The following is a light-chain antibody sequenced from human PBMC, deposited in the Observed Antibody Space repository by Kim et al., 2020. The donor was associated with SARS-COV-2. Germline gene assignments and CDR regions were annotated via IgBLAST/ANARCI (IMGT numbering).Light chain of an antibody. CDR3: QKYDSAPLT. CDR2: AAS. CDR1: QDIYNY. V-gene: IGKV1-27*01. J-gene: IGKJ4*01. Sequence: ASICDRVTVTCRASQDIYNYLAWYQQKPGKVPKLLIYAASALQSEVPSRFSGSGFGTDFTLTISSLQPEDVAIYYCQKYDSAPLTFGGGTKVDIK.